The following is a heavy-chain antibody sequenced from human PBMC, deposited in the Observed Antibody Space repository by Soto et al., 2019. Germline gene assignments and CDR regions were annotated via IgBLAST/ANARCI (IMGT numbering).Heavy chain of an antibody. CDR1: GFTFSSYG. CDR3: ARDSSPESGYYYYYMDV. Sequence: GGSLRLSCAASGFTFSSYGMHWVRQAPGKGLEWVAVIWYDGSNKYYADSVKGRFTISRDNSKNTLYLQMNSLRAEDTAVYYCARDSSPESGYYYYYMDVWGKGTTVTVSS. V-gene: IGHV3-33*01. J-gene: IGHJ6*03. D-gene: IGHD2-2*01. CDR2: IWYDGSNK.